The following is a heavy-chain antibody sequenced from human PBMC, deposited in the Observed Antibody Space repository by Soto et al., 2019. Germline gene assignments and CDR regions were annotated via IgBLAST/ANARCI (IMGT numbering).Heavy chain of an antibody. CDR1: GFTFSDYY. CDR2: ISSSGSTI. J-gene: IGHJ3*02. V-gene: IGHV3-11*01. D-gene: IGHD6-19*01. CDR3: ARGKYSSGWNDAYDI. Sequence: PGGSVRLSCAASGFTFSDYYMSWIRQAPGKGLEWVSYISSSGSTIYYADSVKGRFTISRDNAKNSLYLQMNSLRAEDTAVYYCARGKYSSGWNDAYDIWGQGTMVTVSS.